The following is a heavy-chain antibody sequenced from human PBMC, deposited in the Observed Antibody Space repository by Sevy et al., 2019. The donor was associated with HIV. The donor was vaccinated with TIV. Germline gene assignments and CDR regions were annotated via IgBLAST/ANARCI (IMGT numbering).Heavy chain of an antibody. CDR1: GGSISSYY. Sequence: SETLSLTCTVSGGSISSYYWSWIRQPPGMGLEWIGYIYYSGSTNYNPSLKSRVTISVDTSKNQFSLKLSSVTAADTAVHYCARQVGDIVVAYFDYWGQGTLVTVSS. CDR2: IYYSGST. V-gene: IGHV4-59*08. J-gene: IGHJ4*02. CDR3: ARQVGDIVVAYFDY. D-gene: IGHD2-15*01.